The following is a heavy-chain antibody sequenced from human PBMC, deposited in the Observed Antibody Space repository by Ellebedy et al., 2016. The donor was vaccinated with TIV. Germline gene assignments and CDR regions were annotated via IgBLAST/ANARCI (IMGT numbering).Heavy chain of an antibody. V-gene: IGHV3-7*01. Sequence: GGSLRLSCVASGFTFSSYWMTWVRQAPGKGLEWVANIKADGSEKNYGDSVKGRFTISRDNAKSLLYLQMNSLRAEDTAVYYCGRDSGDCFNGRCYDGLDFWGQGTLVTVSS. CDR1: GFTFSSYW. CDR2: IKADGSEK. J-gene: IGHJ3*01. CDR3: GRDSGDCFNGRCYDGLDF. D-gene: IGHD2-8*01.